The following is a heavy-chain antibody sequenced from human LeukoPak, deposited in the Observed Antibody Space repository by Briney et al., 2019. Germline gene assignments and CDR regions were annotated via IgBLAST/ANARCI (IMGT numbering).Heavy chain of an antibody. CDR3: AKTISDYYGSGSYHSSFNYFDY. J-gene: IGHJ4*02. CDR2: FSGSGGST. V-gene: IGHV3-23*01. CDR1: GFTFSSYA. D-gene: IGHD3-10*01. Sequence: GGSLRLSCAASGFTFSSYAMSWVRQAPGKGLEWVSAFSGSGGSTYYADSVKGRFTISRDNSKNTLFLQMNSLRAEDTAVYYCAKTISDYYGSGSYHSSFNYFDYWGQGTLVTVSS.